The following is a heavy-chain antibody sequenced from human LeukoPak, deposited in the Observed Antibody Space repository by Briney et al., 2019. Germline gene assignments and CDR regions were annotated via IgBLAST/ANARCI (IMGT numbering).Heavy chain of an antibody. CDR2: IYYNGSS. V-gene: IGHV4-30-2*03. J-gene: IGHJ4*02. CDR1: GGSISSGDYY. D-gene: IGHD6-6*01. Sequence: PSQTLSLTCTVSGGSISSGDYYWSWIRQPPGKGLEWIGSIYYNGSSYYNPSLKSRVTISIDTSKNQFSLKLSSVTAADTAVYYCARCSTSIAAHFDYWGQGTLVTVSS. CDR3: ARCSTSIAAHFDY.